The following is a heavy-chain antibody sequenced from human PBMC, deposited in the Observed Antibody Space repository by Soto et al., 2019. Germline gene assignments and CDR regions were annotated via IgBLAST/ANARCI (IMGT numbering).Heavy chain of an antibody. J-gene: IGHJ6*02. D-gene: IGHD2-2*01. CDR3: AKSESCSSTSCYLSLGYYYGMDV. Sequence: PGGSLRLSCAASGFTFISYAISFFRHAPGKWLEWVSAISGSGGSTYYADSVKGRFTISRDNSKSTLYLQMNSLRAEDTAVYYCAKSESCSSTSCYLSLGYYYGMDVWGQGTTVTVSS. CDR2: ISGSGGST. CDR1: GFTFISYA. V-gene: IGHV3-23*01.